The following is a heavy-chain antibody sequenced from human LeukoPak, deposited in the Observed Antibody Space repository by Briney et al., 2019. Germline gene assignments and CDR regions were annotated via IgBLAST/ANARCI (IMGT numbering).Heavy chain of an antibody. J-gene: IGHJ4*02. V-gene: IGHV3-21*01. Sequence: GGSLRLSCAASGVTLTGYTMNWVRQAPGKGLEWVSSVDSSSIYIYYADSVKGRFTISRDNAKNSLYLQMNSLRAEDTAVYYCARDYQRGDRYEYLYWGQGILVTVSS. CDR1: GVTLTGYT. D-gene: IGHD5-18*01. CDR3: ARDYQRGDRYEYLY. CDR2: VDSSSIYI.